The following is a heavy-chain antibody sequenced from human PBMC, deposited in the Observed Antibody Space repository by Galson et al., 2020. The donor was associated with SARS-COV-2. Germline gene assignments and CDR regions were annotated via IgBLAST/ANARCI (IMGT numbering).Heavy chain of an antibody. J-gene: IGHJ2*01. Sequence: GESLKISCAASGFTFSLYSIHWVRQAPGKGPECVGVISYDGTNEYYAGSVRGRFTITRDNSKNTAYLQMNSLRDEDTSLYYCARDSEAGTNDVDLWGRGTLVTVSS. V-gene: IGHV3-30*04. CDR2: ISYDGTNE. D-gene: IGHD1-1*01. CDR3: ARDSEAGTNDVDL. CDR1: GFTFSLYS.